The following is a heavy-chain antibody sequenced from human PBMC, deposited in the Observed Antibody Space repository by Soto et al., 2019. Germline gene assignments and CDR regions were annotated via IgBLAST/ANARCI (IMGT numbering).Heavy chain of an antibody. CDR2: IIPMLGKA. Sequence: AAVKVACKASGGTFSRFAISWVRQAPGQGLEWMGGIIPMLGKANYAQKFQGRVTITADESTSTSYMELRSLTSEDTAVYYCARDGTLYDSNGYYYVYWGQGTLVTVSS. CDR3: ARDGTLYDSNGYYYVY. CDR1: GGTFSRFA. D-gene: IGHD3-22*01. J-gene: IGHJ4*02. V-gene: IGHV1-69*13.